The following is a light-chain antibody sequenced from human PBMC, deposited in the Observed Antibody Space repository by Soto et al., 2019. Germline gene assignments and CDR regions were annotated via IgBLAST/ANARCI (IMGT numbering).Light chain of an antibody. CDR3: QQANSFPPT. Sequence: DIQMTQSPSSVSASIGDRVTITCRASQGIGSLLAWYQQKPGTAPKLLIYTASSLQSGVPSRFSGSGSGTDFTLTISSLQPEDFATYYCQQANSFPPTFGPGTKVDIK. CDR1: QGIGSL. CDR2: TAS. V-gene: IGKV1-12*01. J-gene: IGKJ3*01.